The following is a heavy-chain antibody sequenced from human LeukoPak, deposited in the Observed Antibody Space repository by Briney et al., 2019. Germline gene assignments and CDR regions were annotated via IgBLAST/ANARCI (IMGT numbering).Heavy chain of an antibody. CDR1: GFTFSSYE. D-gene: IGHD5-12*01. CDR2: IYSGGST. Sequence: GGSLRLSCAASGFTFSSYEMNWVRQAPGKGLEWVSVIYSGGSTYYADSVKGRFTISRDNSKNTLYLQMNSLRAEDTAVYYCARDPLSGYNPDAFDIWGQGTMVTVSS. J-gene: IGHJ3*02. V-gene: IGHV3-53*01. CDR3: ARDPLSGYNPDAFDI.